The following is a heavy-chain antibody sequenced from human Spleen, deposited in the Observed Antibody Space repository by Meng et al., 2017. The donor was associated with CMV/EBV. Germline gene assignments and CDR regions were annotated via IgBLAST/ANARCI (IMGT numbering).Heavy chain of an antibody. CDR1: GFTFSSYG. J-gene: IGHJ6*02. CDR2: IQYDGSNK. CDR3: AKDARLYSKYGSGYYGMDV. V-gene: IGHV3-30*02. Sequence: GESLKISCAASGFTFSSYGMHWVRQAPGKGLEWVAFIQYDGSNKYYADSVKGRFTISRDNSKKMLHLQMNSLRAEDTAVYYCAKDARLYSKYGSGYYGMDVWGQGTTVTVS. D-gene: IGHD4-11*01.